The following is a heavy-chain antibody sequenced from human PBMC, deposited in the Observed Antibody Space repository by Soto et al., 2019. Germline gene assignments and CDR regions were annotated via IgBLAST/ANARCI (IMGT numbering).Heavy chain of an antibody. V-gene: IGHV3-30*18. Sequence: GGSLRLSCAASGFTFSSYGMHWVRQAPGKGLERGAVISYDGRNKYYADSVKGRFTISRDNSKNTLYLQMNSLRAEDTAVYYCAKGPYYYGSGSYWHWGQGTLVTVSS. D-gene: IGHD3-10*01. CDR1: GFTFSSYG. J-gene: IGHJ4*02. CDR2: ISYDGRNK. CDR3: AKGPYYYGSGSYWH.